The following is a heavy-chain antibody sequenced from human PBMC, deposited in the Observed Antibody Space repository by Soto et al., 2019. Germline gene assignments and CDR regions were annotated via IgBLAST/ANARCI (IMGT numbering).Heavy chain of an antibody. J-gene: IGHJ5*01. Sequence: QVQLVQSGGEEKKPGASVKVSCKASGYDFIGHGISWVRLARGQGLEWMGWINSYNGDTKYARKYQNRITLTKDKSTRTVYMELTSLRSDDTAVYYCARDQWLKVPAVVGDKFDSWGQGTLVTVSS. V-gene: IGHV1-18*04. CDR3: ARDQWLKVPAVVGDKFDS. CDR1: GYDFIGHG. D-gene: IGHD6-19*01. CDR2: INSYNGDT.